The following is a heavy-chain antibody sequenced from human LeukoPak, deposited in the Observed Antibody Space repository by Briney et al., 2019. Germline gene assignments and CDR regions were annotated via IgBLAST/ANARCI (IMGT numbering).Heavy chain of an antibody. J-gene: IGHJ3*02. D-gene: IGHD3-22*01. CDR1: GYSISSGYY. Sequence: SETLSLTCTVSGYSISSGYYWGWIRQPPGKGLEWIGSIYYSGSTYYNPSLKSRVTISVDTSKNQFSLKLSSVTAADTAVYYCARGTYYDTTDAFDIWGQGTMVTVSS. V-gene: IGHV4-38-2*02. CDR2: IYYSGST. CDR3: ARGTYYDTTDAFDI.